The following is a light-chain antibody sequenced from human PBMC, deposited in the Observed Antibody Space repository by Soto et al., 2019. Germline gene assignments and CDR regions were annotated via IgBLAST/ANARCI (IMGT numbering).Light chain of an antibody. J-gene: IGKJ1*01. Sequence: EIVMTQSPGTLSVSVGERATLSCRASQSVSSNLAWYQHKPGQAPRLLIYGASTRATGIPARFSGSGSGTEFTLTISRLQSEDFAVYYCQQYNNWPSGTFGQGTKVEIK. CDR3: QQYNNWPSGT. CDR2: GAS. V-gene: IGKV3-15*01. CDR1: QSVSSN.